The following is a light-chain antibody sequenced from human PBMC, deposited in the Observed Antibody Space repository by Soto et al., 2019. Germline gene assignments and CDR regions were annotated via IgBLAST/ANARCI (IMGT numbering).Light chain of an antibody. Sequence: QSVLTQPASVSGSPGQSITISCTGTSSDICAYNFVSWYQHHPGKAPKVLIYDVNNRPSGVSKRFSGSKSGNAASLTISGLQAEDEADYYCSSYTYTNTPLYVFGSGTKVTVL. CDR1: SSDICAYNF. CDR2: DVN. J-gene: IGLJ1*01. V-gene: IGLV2-14*03. CDR3: SSYTYTNTPLYV.